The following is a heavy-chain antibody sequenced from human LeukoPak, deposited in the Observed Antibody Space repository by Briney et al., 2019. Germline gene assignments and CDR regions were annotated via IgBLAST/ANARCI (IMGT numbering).Heavy chain of an antibody. D-gene: IGHD2-2*01. CDR3: ASGYCSSTSCYMPHYYYYYYMEV. Sequence: SETLSLTCTVSGGSISSGSYYWSWIRQPAGKGLEWIGRIYTSGSTNYNPSLKSRVTISVDTSKNQFSLKLSSVTAADTAVYYCASGYCSSTSCYMPHYYYYYYMEVWGKGTTVTVSS. J-gene: IGHJ6*03. CDR2: IYTSGST. CDR1: GGSISSGSYY. V-gene: IGHV4-61*02.